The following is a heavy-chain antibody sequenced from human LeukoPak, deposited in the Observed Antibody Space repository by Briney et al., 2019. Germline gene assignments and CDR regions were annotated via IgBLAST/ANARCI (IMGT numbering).Heavy chain of an antibody. V-gene: IGHV3-30*04. CDR2: ISYGGSNK. D-gene: IGHD3-16*02. CDR1: GFTFSSYS. J-gene: IGHJ4*02. CDR3: ARDPLVNNGELSLSYFDY. Sequence: GRSLRLSCAASGFTFSSYSMHWVRQAPGKGLEWVAVISYGGSNKYYADSVKGRFTISRDNSKNTLYLQMNSLRAEDTAVYYCARDPLVNNGELSLSYFDYWGQGTLVTVSS.